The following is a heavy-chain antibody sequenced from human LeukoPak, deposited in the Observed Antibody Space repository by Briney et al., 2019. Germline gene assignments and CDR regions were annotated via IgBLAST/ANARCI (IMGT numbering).Heavy chain of an antibody. Sequence: GGSLRLSCAVSGFTVSSNYMSWVRQAPGKELEWVSVIYSGGSTYYADSVKGRFTISRDNSKNTLYLQMNSLRAEDTAVYYCAKDRLWFGDAFDIWGQGTMVTVSS. CDR1: GFTVSSNY. J-gene: IGHJ3*02. CDR2: IYSGGST. V-gene: IGHV3-53*01. D-gene: IGHD3-10*01. CDR3: AKDRLWFGDAFDI.